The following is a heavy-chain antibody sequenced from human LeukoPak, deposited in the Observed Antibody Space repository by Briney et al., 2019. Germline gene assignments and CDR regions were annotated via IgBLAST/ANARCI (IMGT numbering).Heavy chain of an antibody. V-gene: IGHV1-2*06. D-gene: IGHD6-19*01. J-gene: IGHJ3*02. CDR2: INPNSGGT. CDR1: GYTFTGYY. Sequence: ASVKVSCKASGYTFTGYYMLWVRQAPGQGLEWMGRINPNSGGTNYAQKFQGRVTMTRDTSISTAYMELSRLRSDDTAVYYCARDSLSSGWLPEDAFDIWGQGTMVTVSS. CDR3: ARDSLSSGWLPEDAFDI.